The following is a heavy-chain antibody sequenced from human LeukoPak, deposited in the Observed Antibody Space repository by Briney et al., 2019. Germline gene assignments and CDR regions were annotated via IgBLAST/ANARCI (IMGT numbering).Heavy chain of an antibody. CDR3: ARQLSTIPSYYGMDV. D-gene: IGHD3-3*01. J-gene: IGHJ6*02. CDR1: GYTFTSYG. Sequence: ASVKVSCKASGYTFTSYGISWVRQAPGQGLEWMGWISAYNGNTNYAQKLQGRVTMTTDTSTSTAYMELRSLRSDDTAVYYCARQLSTIPSYYGMDVWGQGTTVTVSS. CDR2: ISAYNGNT. V-gene: IGHV1-18*01.